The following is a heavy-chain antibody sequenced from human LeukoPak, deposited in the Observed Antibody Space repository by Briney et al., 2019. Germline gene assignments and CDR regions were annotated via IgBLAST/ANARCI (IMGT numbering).Heavy chain of an antibody. Sequence: SETLSLTCTVSGYSISSGYYWGWIRQPPGKGLEWIGSIYHSGSTYYNPSLKSRVTISVDTSKNQFSLKLSSVTAADTAVYYCARGGGEGGPAAIINYFDYWGQGTLVTVSS. CDR2: IYHSGST. J-gene: IGHJ4*02. CDR3: ARGGGEGGPAAIINYFDY. D-gene: IGHD2-2*01. V-gene: IGHV4-38-2*02. CDR1: GYSISSGYY.